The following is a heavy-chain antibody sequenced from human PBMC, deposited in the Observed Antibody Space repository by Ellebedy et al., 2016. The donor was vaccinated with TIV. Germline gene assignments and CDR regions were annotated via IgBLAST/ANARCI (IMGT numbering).Heavy chain of an antibody. CDR1: GGSFSDDY. D-gene: IGHD3-16*01. CDR2: INHSGST. J-gene: IGHJ5*01. V-gene: IGHV4-34*01. CDR3: ARGRQSYDGPSYYLDS. Sequence: SETLSLTXAVFGGSFSDDYWSWVRQTPGKGLEWVGEINHSGSTNYDPSLESRVTLTVDTSKNQFSLKLKSLTAADTAIYYCARGRQSYDGPSYYLDSWGQGTQVIVSS.